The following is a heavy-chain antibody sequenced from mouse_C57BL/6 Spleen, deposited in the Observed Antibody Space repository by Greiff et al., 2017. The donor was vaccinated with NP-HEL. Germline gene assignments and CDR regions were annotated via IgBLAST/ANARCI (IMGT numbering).Heavy chain of an antibody. Sequence: QVQLQQSGAELVMPGASVKLSCKASGYTFTSYRMHWVKQRPGQGLEWIGEIDPSDSYTNYNQQFKGKSTLTVDKSSSTAYMQLSSLTSEDSAVYYCARKGYDGYSVGFDYWGQGTTLTVSS. CDR3: ARKGYDGYSVGFDY. CDR1: GYTFTSYR. J-gene: IGHJ2*01. D-gene: IGHD2-3*01. CDR2: IDPSDSYT. V-gene: IGHV1-69*01.